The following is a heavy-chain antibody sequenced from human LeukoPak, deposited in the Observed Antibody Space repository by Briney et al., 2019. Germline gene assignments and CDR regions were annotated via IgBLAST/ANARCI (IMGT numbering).Heavy chain of an antibody. Sequence: ASVKVSCKASGGTFIHYALSWVRQAPGQGLEWMGGIIPIFGTANYAQKFQGRVTITTDESTSTAYMELSSLRSEDTAVYYCARDDGTTQHRYWGQGTLVTVSS. J-gene: IGHJ4*02. CDR1: GGTFIHYA. CDR2: IIPIFGTA. V-gene: IGHV1-69*05. D-gene: IGHD1-1*01. CDR3: ARDDGTTQHRY.